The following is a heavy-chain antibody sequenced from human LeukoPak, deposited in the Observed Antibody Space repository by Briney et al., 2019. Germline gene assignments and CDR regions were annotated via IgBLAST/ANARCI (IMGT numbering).Heavy chain of an antibody. CDR3: ARPRGYCSSTSCYTPFDY. CDR2: IIPIFGTA. J-gene: IGHJ4*02. V-gene: IGHV1-69*05. D-gene: IGHD2-2*01. Sequence: ASVKVSCKASGGTFSSYAISWVRQAPGQGLEWMGGIIPIFGTADYAQKFQGRVTITTDESTSTAYMELSSLRSEDTAVYYCARPRGYCSSTSCYTPFDYWGQGTLVTVSS. CDR1: GGTFSSYA.